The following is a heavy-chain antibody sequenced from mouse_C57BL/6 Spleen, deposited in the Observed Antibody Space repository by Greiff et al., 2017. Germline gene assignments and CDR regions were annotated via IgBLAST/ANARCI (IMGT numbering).Heavy chain of an antibody. J-gene: IGHJ1*03. V-gene: IGHV5-17*01. D-gene: IGHD2-3*01. CDR1: GFTFSDYG. CDR2: ISSGSSTI. CDR3: AQIYDAL. Sequence: EVQRVESGGGLVKPGGSLKLSCAASGFTFSDYGMHWVRQAPEKGLEWVAYISSGSSTIYYAETVKGRFTISRDKAKNTLFLQMTSLRSEDTAMYYCAQIYDALWGTGTTVTVSS.